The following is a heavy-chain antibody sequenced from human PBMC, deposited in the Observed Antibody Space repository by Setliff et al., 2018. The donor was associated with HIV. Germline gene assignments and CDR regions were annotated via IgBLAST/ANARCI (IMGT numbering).Heavy chain of an antibody. Sequence: SETLSLTCTVSGGSISTNSYYWGWIRQSPGKGLEWVGNVHNSGGTNYNPSLKSRVSISVDTSKNQFSLNVNTVTAPDTAVYYCVRHTRDTSLAHYYYYIDVWGKGTTVTVSS. CDR2: VHNSGGT. V-gene: IGHV4-39*01. J-gene: IGHJ6*03. CDR1: GGSISTNSYY. D-gene: IGHD5-18*01. CDR3: VRHTRDTSLAHYYYYIDV.